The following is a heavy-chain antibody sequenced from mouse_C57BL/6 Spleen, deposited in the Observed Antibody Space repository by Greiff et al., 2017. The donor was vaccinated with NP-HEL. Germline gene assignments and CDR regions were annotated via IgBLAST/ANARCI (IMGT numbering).Heavy chain of an antibody. Sequence: EVQLVESGGDLVKPGGSLKLSCAASGFTFSSYGMSWVRQTPDKRLEWVATISSGGSYTYYPDSVKGRFTISRDNAKNTLYLQMSSLKSEDTAMYYCARQWHYGNYPGFAYWGQGTLVTVSA. CDR2: ISSGGSYT. CDR1: GFTFSSYG. V-gene: IGHV5-6*01. J-gene: IGHJ3*01. CDR3: ARQWHYGNYPGFAY. D-gene: IGHD2-1*01.